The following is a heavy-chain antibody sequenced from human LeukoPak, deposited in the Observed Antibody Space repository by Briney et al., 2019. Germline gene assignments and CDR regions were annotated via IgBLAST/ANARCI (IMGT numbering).Heavy chain of an antibody. D-gene: IGHD3-22*01. CDR3: ARFPPPTTGPGPHYYDSSGYPR. Sequence: GGSLRLSCAASGFAFDDYGMSWVRHVSGEGLEWVSSISSSSSYIYYADSVKGRFTISRDNAKNSLYLQMNSLRAEDTAVYYCARFPPPTTGPGPHYYDSSGYPRWGQGTLVTVSS. V-gene: IGHV3-21*01. CDR1: GFAFDDYG. CDR2: ISSSSSYI. J-gene: IGHJ4*02.